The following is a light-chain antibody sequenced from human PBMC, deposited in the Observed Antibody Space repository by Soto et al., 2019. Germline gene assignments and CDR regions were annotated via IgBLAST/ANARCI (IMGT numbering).Light chain of an antibody. V-gene: IGKV1-39*01. Sequence: DIQMTQSPSSLSASVEDRVIITCRASQSISNHLNWYQQKPGKAPKLLIFSASSLQSGVPSRFSGNRSGPDFTLTISSLQPEDFANYYCQQSYSSPPTFGQGTKVEIK. CDR1: QSISNH. CDR3: QQSYSSPPT. CDR2: SAS. J-gene: IGKJ1*01.